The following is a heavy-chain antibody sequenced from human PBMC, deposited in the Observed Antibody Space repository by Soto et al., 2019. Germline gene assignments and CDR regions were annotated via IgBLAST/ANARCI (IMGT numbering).Heavy chain of an antibody. CDR3: ARVSSSIVVVPDYGMDV. J-gene: IGHJ6*02. CDR1: GYTFISHG. V-gene: IGHV1-18*04. D-gene: IGHD2-15*01. Sequence: QVQLVQSGVEVKKPGASVKVSCKASGYTFISHGISWVRQAPGQGLEWLGWISGKNGNTNYAQKLQGRVTLTTDTSTSTAYKELRSVRSDDTAVYYCARVSSSIVVVPDYGMDVWGQGTTVTVSS. CDR2: ISGKNGNT.